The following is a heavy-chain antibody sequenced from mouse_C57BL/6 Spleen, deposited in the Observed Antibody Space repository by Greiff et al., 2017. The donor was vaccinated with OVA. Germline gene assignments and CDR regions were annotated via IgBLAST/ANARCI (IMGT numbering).Heavy chain of an antibody. V-gene: IGHV1-69*01. CDR1: GYTFTSYW. CDR2: IDPSDSYT. Sequence: QVHVKQPGAELVMPGASVKLSCKASGYTFTSYWMHWVKQRPGQGLEWIGEIDPSDSYTNYNQKFKGKSTLTVDKSSSTAYMQLSSLTSEDSAVYYCARSHYGSSYAMDYWGQGTSVTVSS. J-gene: IGHJ4*01. CDR3: ARSHYGSSYAMDY. D-gene: IGHD1-1*01.